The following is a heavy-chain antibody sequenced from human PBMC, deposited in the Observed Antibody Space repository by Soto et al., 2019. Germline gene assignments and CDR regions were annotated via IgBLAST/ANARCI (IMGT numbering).Heavy chain of an antibody. J-gene: IGHJ4*02. V-gene: IGHV1-46*01. D-gene: IGHD6-19*01. CDR2: INPSGGST. Sequence: ASVKVSCKASGYTFTSYYMHWVRQAPGQGLEWMGMINPSGGSTSYAQKFRGRVTMTRDTSTSTVYMELSSLRSEDTAVYYCARDSSKGQWLSPMAKLKGDFDYWGQGTLVTVSS. CDR1: GYTFTSYY. CDR3: ARDSSKGQWLSPMAKLKGDFDY.